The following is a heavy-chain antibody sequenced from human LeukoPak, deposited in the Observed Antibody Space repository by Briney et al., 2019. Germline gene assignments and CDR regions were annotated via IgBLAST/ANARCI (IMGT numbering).Heavy chain of an antibody. Sequence: PSETLSLTCAVYGGSFSDYSWTWIRQAPGEGLECLGEINHNGGTNHNPSLVSRVIMSVDTSKNQFSLKVSSVTAADTAVYYCARVGYRFSINDWSRTGLGAYPTKYYYYMDVWGKGTTVTVSS. D-gene: IGHD5-18*01. CDR1: GGSFSDYS. J-gene: IGHJ6*03. V-gene: IGHV4-34*01. CDR2: INHNGGT. CDR3: ARVGYRFSINDWSRTGLGAYPTKYYYYMDV.